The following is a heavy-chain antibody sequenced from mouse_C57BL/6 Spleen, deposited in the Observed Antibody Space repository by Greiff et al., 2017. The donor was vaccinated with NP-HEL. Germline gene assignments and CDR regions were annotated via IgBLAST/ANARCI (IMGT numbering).Heavy chain of an antibody. CDR2: INPNYGTT. CDR3: ARVGSSPYAMDY. Sequence: EVKLMESGPELVKPGASVKISCKASGYSFTDYNMNWVKQSNGKSLEWIGVINPNYGTTSYNQKFKGKATLTVDQSSSTAYMQLNSLISGDSAVYYCARVGSSPYAMDYWGQGTSVTVSS. D-gene: IGHD1-1*01. J-gene: IGHJ4*01. CDR1: GYSFTDYN. V-gene: IGHV1-39*01.